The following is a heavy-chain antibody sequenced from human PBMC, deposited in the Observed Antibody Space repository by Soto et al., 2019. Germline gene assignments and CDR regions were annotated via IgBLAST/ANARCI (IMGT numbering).Heavy chain of an antibody. D-gene: IGHD2-15*01. CDR3: ARGYCSGGSCYGARYYYGMDV. Sequence: QVQLVQSGAEVKKPGSSVKVSCKASGGTFSSYAISWVRQAPGQGLEWMGGIIPIFGTANYAQKFQGRVTITADKSTSTAYMGLSSLRSEDTAVYYCARGYCSGGSCYGARYYYGMDVWGQGTTVTVSS. J-gene: IGHJ6*02. CDR2: IIPIFGTA. CDR1: GGTFSSYA. V-gene: IGHV1-69*06.